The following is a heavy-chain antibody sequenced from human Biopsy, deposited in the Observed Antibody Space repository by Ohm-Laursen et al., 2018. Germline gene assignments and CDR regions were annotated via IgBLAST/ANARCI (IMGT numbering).Heavy chain of an antibody. D-gene: IGHD3-9*01. CDR3: ATKLTGYFHH. J-gene: IGHJ1*01. Sequence: GASVKVSCKAPGGTFINYGVNWVRQAPGQGLEWLGGNIPILGTGNYAQKFQDRVTVAADTSTSTATMKLRSLRSDDTAVYYCATKLTGYFHHWGQGTLVIVSS. CDR1: GGTFINYG. V-gene: IGHV1-69*06. CDR2: NIPILGTG.